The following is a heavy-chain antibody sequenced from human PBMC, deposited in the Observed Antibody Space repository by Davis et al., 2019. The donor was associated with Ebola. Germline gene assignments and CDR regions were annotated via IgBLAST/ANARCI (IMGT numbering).Heavy chain of an antibody. CDR2: ISAYNGNT. CDR1: GYTFTSYG. CDR3: ARGNTMVRGVSWFDP. Sequence: ASVKVSCKASGYTFTSYGISWVRQAPGQGLEWMGWISAYNGNTNYAQKLQGRVTMTTDTSTSTAYMELRSLRSDDTAVYYCARGNTMVRGVSWFDPWGQGILVTVSS. J-gene: IGHJ5*02. V-gene: IGHV1-18*01. D-gene: IGHD3-10*01.